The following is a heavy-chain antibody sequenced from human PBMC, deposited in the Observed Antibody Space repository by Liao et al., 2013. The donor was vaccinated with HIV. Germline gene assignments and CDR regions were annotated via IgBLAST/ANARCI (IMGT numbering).Heavy chain of an antibody. CDR2: IYHSGST. V-gene: IGHV4-30-2*01. J-gene: IGHJ4*02. CDR3: ARGVYGDYLAN. D-gene: IGHD4-17*01. CDR1: GGSISSGGYS. Sequence: QVQLQESGSGLVKPSQTLSLTCAVSGGSISSGGYSWSWIRQPPGKGLEWIGYIYHSGSTYYNPSLKSRVTISVDRSKNQFSLKLSSVTAADTAVYYCARGVYGDYLANWGQGTLVTVSS.